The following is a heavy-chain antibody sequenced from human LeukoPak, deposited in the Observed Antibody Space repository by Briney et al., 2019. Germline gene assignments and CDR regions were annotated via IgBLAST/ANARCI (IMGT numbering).Heavy chain of an antibody. CDR3: AKDRAYYYDSSGYSS. J-gene: IGHJ5*02. CDR1: GFTFSSYA. V-gene: IGHV3-23*01. CDR2: ISGSGGST. D-gene: IGHD3-22*01. Sequence: GGSLRLSCAASGFTFSSYAMHWVRQAPGKGLEWVSAISGSGGSTYYADSVKGRFTISRDNSKNTLYLQMNSLRAEGTAVYYCAKDRAYYYDSSGYSSWGQGTLVTVSS.